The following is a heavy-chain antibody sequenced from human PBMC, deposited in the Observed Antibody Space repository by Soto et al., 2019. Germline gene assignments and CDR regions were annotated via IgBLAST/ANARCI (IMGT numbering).Heavy chain of an antibody. Sequence: VKVSCKTSGFPFTKYYMDWVRQAPGQGLDWVGVINPSGRTTSYAQKFLGRGTMTRDASTDTVYMELNSLRSEDTAVYYCARDLDVTTVTTSFDSWGQGTLVTVSS. CDR3: ARDLDVTTVTTSFDS. J-gene: IGHJ5*01. D-gene: IGHD4-17*01. V-gene: IGHV1-46*01. CDR2: INPSGRTT. CDR1: GFPFTKYY.